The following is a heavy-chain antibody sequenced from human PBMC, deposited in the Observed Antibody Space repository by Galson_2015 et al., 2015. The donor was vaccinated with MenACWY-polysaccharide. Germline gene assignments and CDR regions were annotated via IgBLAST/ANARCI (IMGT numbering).Heavy chain of an antibody. Sequence: SLRLSCAASGFSFSTYSMTWVRQAPGKGLEWVSYITGSSNIIYYADSVKGRFTISRDNAKNSLFLQMNSLRDDDTAVYYCARDSGGAGADDHWGQGTLVTVSS. D-gene: IGHD6-13*01. CDR1: GFSFSTYS. V-gene: IGHV3-48*02. CDR2: ITGSSNII. CDR3: ARDSGGAGADDH. J-gene: IGHJ5*02.